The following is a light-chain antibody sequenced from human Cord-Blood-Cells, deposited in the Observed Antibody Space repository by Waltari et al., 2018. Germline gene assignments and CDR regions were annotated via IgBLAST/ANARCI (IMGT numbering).Light chain of an antibody. CDR1: SSDVGSYHL. CDR3: CSYAGSSTWV. CDR2: EVS. Sequence: QSALTQPASVSGSPGQSITIPCTGTSSDVGSYHLVSWYQPHPGKAPNLMIYEVSKRPSGVSNRFSGSKSGNTASLTISGLQAEDEADYYCCSYAGSSTWVFGGGTKLTVL. V-gene: IGLV2-23*02. J-gene: IGLJ3*02.